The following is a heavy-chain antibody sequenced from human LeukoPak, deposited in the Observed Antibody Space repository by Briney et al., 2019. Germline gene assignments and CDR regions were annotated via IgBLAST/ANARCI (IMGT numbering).Heavy chain of an antibody. J-gene: IGHJ4*02. D-gene: IGHD2-2*01. Sequence: ASVKVSCKASGYTFTSYGISWVRQAPGQRLEWMGWISAYNGNTNYAQKLQGRVTMTTDTSTSTAYMELRSLRSDDTAVYYCARLGYCSSTSCYGNFDYWGQGTLVTVSS. CDR1: GYTFTSYG. CDR2: ISAYNGNT. V-gene: IGHV1-18*01. CDR3: ARLGYCSSTSCYGNFDY.